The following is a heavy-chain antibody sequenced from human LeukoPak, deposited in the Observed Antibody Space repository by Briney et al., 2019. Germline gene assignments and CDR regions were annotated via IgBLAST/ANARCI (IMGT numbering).Heavy chain of an antibody. CDR3: ARDPGDYDFSYGMDV. CDR1: GFTFSNYW. D-gene: IGHD3-3*01. V-gene: IGHV3-7*01. CDR2: MKEDGSEK. Sequence: PGGSLGLSCAASGFTFSNYWMTWVRQAPGKGLEWVANMKEDGSEKYYVDSVKGRFTISRDNAKNSLYLQMNSLRAEDTAVYYCARDPGDYDFSYGMDVWGQGTTVTVSS. J-gene: IGHJ6*02.